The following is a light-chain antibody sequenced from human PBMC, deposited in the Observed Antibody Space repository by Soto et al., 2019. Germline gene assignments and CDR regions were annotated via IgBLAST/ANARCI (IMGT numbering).Light chain of an antibody. J-gene: IGLJ1*01. CDR2: EVT. Sequence: HSGLTQPASVSGSPGQSISISCTGTRSDGGAYNYVSWYQQHPGKAPKLMISEVTNRPSGVSDRFSGSKSGNTASLTISGLQAEDEADYYCSSFTSRFTFVFGTGTKVTVL. CDR3: SSFTSRFTFV. CDR1: RSDGGAYNY. V-gene: IGLV2-14*01.